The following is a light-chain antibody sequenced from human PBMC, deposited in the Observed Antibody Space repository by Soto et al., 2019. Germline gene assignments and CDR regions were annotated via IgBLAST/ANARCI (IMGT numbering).Light chain of an antibody. Sequence: DIQMTQSPSSLSASVVDIVTITCLAIQSISFYLNWYQQKPGNAPKVLIYAAPNLQTGVTSRFSGSGSGTDFTLTINSLQPEDFATYSCQQSYSTPITFGQGTRLEI. V-gene: IGKV1-39*01. J-gene: IGKJ5*01. CDR2: AAP. CDR1: QSISFY. CDR3: QQSYSTPIT.